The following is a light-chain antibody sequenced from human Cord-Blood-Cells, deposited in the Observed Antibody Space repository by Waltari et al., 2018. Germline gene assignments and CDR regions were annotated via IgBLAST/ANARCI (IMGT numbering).Light chain of an antibody. V-gene: IGKV3-15*01. CDR2: GAS. CDR3: QQYNNWPRT. CDR1: QSVSSN. Sequence: EIVMTQSPATLSVSPGERATLSCRASQSVSSNLAWYQQKPGQAPRLLIYGASTRATGIPARFSGSVSGTEFTLTISSLQSEDFAVYYCQQYNNWPRTCGQGTKVEIK. J-gene: IGKJ1*01.